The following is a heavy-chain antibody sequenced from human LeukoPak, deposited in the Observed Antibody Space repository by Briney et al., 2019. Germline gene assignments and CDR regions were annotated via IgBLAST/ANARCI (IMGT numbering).Heavy chain of an antibody. V-gene: IGHV3-74*01. J-gene: IGHJ6*02. D-gene: IGHD2/OR15-2a*01. CDR3: ARDISRTMDV. CDR1: GFTFSYFW. Sequence: PGGSLRLSCAASGFTFSYFWMHWFRQAPGKGLVWVSIINTDGSTTRYADFVEGRFTISRGNARNTLYLEMNSLRVEDTAVYFCARDISRTMDVWGQGTTVTV. CDR2: INTDGSTT.